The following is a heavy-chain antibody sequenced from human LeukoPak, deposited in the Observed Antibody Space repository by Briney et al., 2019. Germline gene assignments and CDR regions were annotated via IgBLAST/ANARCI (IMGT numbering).Heavy chain of an antibody. D-gene: IGHD3-10*01. CDR2: ISAYNGNT. J-gene: IGHJ5*02. CDR1: GYTFTSYG. Sequence: ASVKVSCKASGYTFTSYGISWVRQAPGQGLEWMGWISAYNGNTNYAQKLQGRVTMTTDTSTSTAYMELRSLRSDDTAVYYRAREWEGTMVRTFDPWGQGTLVTVSS. V-gene: IGHV1-18*01. CDR3: AREWEGTMVRTFDP.